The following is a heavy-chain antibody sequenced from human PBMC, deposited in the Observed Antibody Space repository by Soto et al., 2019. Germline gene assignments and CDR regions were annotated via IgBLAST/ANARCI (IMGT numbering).Heavy chain of an antibody. Sequence: ASVKVSCKASGGTFSSYAISWVRQAPGQGLEWMGGISAYNGNTNYAQKLQGRVTMTTDTSTSTAYMELRSLRSDDTAVYYCARDHLYSSSWYLNYWGQGTLVTVSS. CDR1: GGTFSSYA. CDR3: ARDHLYSSSWYLNY. CDR2: ISAYNGNT. J-gene: IGHJ4*02. V-gene: IGHV1-18*01. D-gene: IGHD6-13*01.